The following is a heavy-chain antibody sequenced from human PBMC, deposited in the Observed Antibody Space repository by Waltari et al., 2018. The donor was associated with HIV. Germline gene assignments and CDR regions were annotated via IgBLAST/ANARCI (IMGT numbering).Heavy chain of an antibody. D-gene: IGHD6-13*01. Sequence: QVQLQQWGAGLLKPSETLSLTCAVYGGSFSGHSWSWVRQPPGTGLVWMGEIIQRGGTHYSPTLKSRGTISAYTYKNQFSLKLTSVTAADTAVYYCAGGPTPTMAAAGAPPDYWGQGTLVTVSS. CDR3: AGGPTPTMAAAGAPPDY. CDR2: IIQRGGT. J-gene: IGHJ4*02. CDR1: GGSFSGHS. V-gene: IGHV4-34*01.